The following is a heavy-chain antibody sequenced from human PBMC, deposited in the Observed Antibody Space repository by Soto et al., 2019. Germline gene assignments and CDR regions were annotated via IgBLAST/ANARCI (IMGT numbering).Heavy chain of an antibody. D-gene: IGHD3-10*01. J-gene: IGHJ5*02. V-gene: IGHV4-59*01. CDR3: ARVNYGSGSPPNYWFDP. Sequence: PSETLSLTCTVSGGSISSYYWSWIRQPPGKGLEWIGYIYYSGSTNYNPSLKSRVTISVDTAKNQFSLKLSSVTAADTAVYYCARVNYGSGSPPNYWFDPWGQGTLVTVSS. CDR2: IYYSGST. CDR1: GGSISSYY.